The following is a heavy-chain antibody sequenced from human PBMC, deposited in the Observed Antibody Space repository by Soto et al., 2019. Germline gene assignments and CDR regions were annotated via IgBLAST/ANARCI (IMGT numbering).Heavy chain of an antibody. Sequence: PGGSLRLSCTASGFMFGSYWMTWVRHVPGKGLQWVANIKRDGSEKYYVDFVKGRFTISRDNADNSVFLDMNNLRVDDTATYYCARVRVTDYEIDYWGQGALVTVS. J-gene: IGHJ4*02. V-gene: IGHV3-7*03. CDR3: ARVRVTDYEIDY. CDR1: GFMFGSYW. D-gene: IGHD4-17*01. CDR2: IKRDGSEK.